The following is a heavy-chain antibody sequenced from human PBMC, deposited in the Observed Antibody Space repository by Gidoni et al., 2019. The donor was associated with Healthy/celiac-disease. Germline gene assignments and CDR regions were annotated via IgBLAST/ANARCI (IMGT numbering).Heavy chain of an antibody. Sequence: QVQLVQSGAEVKQPGASVKVSCKASGYTFTSYYINWVRQATGQGLEWMGWMNHNSGKTGYAQKFPGRVTMTRNTSISTAYMELSSLRSEDTAVYYCARGAPFLWWLLGYWGQGTLVTVSS. CDR1: GYTFTSYY. V-gene: IGHV1-8*01. D-gene: IGHD5-12*01. CDR2: MNHNSGKT. CDR3: ARGAPFLWWLLGY. J-gene: IGHJ4*02.